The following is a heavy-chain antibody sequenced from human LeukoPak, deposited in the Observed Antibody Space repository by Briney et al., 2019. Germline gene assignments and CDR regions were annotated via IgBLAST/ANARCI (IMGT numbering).Heavy chain of an antibody. V-gene: IGHV1-2*02. CDR1: VYTFTRYY. D-gene: IGHD3-10*01. CDR3: ATLYTGDYYYYMDV. Sequence: GASVTVSCKASVYTFTRYYMHWVRQAPGQGLEWMGWINPNSGGTNYAQKFQGRVTMTRDTSISTAYMELSRLRSDDTAVYYCATLYTGDYYYYMDVWGKGTTVTVSS. CDR2: INPNSGGT. J-gene: IGHJ6*03.